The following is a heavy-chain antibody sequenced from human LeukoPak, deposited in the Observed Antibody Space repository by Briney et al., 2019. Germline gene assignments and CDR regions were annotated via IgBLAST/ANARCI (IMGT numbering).Heavy chain of an antibody. CDR3: FPLYSSSWTFDY. J-gene: IGHJ4*02. D-gene: IGHD6-13*01. Sequence: GGSLRLSCAASGFSFSSYNLNWVRQAPGKGLEWVSSLSTSSSYIYYADSVKGRFTVSRDNARNSLELQMNSLRAEDTAVYYCFPLYSSSWTFDYWGQGTLVTVSS. CDR2: LSTSSSYI. V-gene: IGHV3-21*01. CDR1: GFSFSSYN.